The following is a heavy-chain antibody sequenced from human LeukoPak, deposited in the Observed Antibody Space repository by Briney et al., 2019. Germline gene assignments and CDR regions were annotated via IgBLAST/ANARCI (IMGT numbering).Heavy chain of an antibody. D-gene: IGHD2-15*01. CDR3: ARDPGIAADAFDI. CDR1: GGSISSYY. CDR2: IYYSGST. J-gene: IGHJ3*02. V-gene: IGHV4-59*12. Sequence: SETLSLTCTVSGGSISSYYWSWIRQPPGKGLEWIGYIYYSGSTNYNPSLKSRVTISVDTSKNQFSLKLSSVTAADTAVYYCARDPGIAADAFDIWGQGTMVTVSS.